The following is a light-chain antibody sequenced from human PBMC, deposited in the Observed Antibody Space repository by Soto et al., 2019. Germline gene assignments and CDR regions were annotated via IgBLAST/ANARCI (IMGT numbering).Light chain of an antibody. V-gene: IGKV3D-20*02. CDR1: QTVRNNY. CDR3: QQRHMWPIT. J-gene: IGKJ5*01. CDR2: DAS. Sequence: EFVLTQSPGTLSLSPGERATLSCRASQTVRNNYLAWYQQKPGQAPRLLIYDASSRATGIPDRFSGGGSGTDFTLTISSLEPEDSAVYYCQQRHMWPITFGQGTRLEIK.